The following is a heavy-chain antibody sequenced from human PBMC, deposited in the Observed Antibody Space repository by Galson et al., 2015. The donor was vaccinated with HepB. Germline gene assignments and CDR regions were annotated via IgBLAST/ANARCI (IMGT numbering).Heavy chain of an antibody. CDR2: ISSSGIII. Sequence: SLRLSCAASGFDFGDYYMGWIRQAPGKGLECISYISSSGIIIKYVDSVKGRFTIARDNTKKSLYLQMNNLTAEDTAVYYCASFGGTLWFRELSWFDPWGQGTQVTVSS. V-gene: IGHV3-11*01. CDR3: ASFGGTLWFRELSWFDP. D-gene: IGHD3-16*01. CDR1: GFDFGDYY. J-gene: IGHJ5*02.